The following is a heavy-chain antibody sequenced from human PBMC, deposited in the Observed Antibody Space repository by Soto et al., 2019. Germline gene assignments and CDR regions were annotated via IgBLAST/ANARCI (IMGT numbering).Heavy chain of an antibody. CDR1: GGSFSGYY. D-gene: IGHD2-2*01. CDR3: ARVVVPAAPGDP. J-gene: IGHJ5*02. V-gene: IGHV4-34*01. Sequence: SETLSLTCAVYGGSFSGYYWSWIRQPPGKGLEWIGEINHSGSTNYNPSLKSRVTLSVDTSKNQFSLKLSSVTAADTAVYYCARVVVPAAPGDPWGQGTLVTVSS. CDR2: INHSGST.